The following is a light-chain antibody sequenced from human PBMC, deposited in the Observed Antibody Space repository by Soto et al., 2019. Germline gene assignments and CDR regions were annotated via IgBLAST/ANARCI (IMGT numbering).Light chain of an antibody. CDR2: DVS. J-gene: IGLJ2*01. Sequence: QSALTQPRSVSGSPGQSVTISCTGTSSDVGAYNYVSWYQQHPGKAPKLIIYDVSKRPSGVPDRFSGSKSGNTASLTIPGLQADDEADYYCSSYAGSNMVVFGGGTKLTVL. CDR1: SSDVGAYNY. V-gene: IGLV2-11*01. CDR3: SSYAGSNMVV.